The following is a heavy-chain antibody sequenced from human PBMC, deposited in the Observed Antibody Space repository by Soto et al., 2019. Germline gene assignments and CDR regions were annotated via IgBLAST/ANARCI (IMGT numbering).Heavy chain of an antibody. D-gene: IGHD3-3*01. J-gene: IGHJ6*03. CDR2: ISAYNGNT. V-gene: IGHV1-18*01. CDR1: GYTFTSYG. CDR3: ARVPITIFGVVLYYMDG. Sequence: ASVKVSCKASGYTFTSYGISWVRQAPGQGLEWMGWISAYNGNTNYAQKLQGRVTMTTDTSTSTAYMELRSLRSDDTAVYYCARVPITIFGVVLYYMDGCGKGTTVTVSS.